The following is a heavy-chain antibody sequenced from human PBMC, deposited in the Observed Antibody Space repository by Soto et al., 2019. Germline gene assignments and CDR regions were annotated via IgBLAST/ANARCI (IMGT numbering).Heavy chain of an antibody. CDR2: ISAYNGNT. V-gene: IGHV1-18*01. J-gene: IGHJ5*02. Sequence: ASVKVSCKASGYTFTSCGISWVRQAPGQVLEWMGWISAYNGNTNYAQKLQGRVTMTTDTSTSTAYMELRSLRSDDTAVYYCARWPTPWSGYLTWGQGTLVTVSS. D-gene: IGHD3-3*01. CDR1: GYTFTSCG. CDR3: ARWPTPWSGYLT.